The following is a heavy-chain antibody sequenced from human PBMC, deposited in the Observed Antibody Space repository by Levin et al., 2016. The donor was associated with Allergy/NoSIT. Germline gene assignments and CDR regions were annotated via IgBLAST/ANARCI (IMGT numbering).Heavy chain of an antibody. D-gene: IGHD6-13*01. CDR1: GFTFSSYA. CDR2: VTSSSGST. V-gene: IGHV3-23*01. CDR3: ARGIHRSSWYEGKDWFDP. Sequence: GESLKISCAASGFTFSSYAMSWVRQAPGKGLEWVSTVTSSSGSTYYGDSVKGRFTISRDNSKNTLYLHMNSLRAEDTAVYYCARGIHRSSWYEGKDWFDPWGQGTLVTVSS. J-gene: IGHJ5*02.